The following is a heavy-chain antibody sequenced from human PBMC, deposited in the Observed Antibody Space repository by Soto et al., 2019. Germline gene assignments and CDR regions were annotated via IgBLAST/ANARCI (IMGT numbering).Heavy chain of an antibody. D-gene: IGHD4-17*01. V-gene: IGHV1-18*01. J-gene: IGHJ3*02. Sequence: ASVKVSCKASGYTFTSYGISWVRQAPGQGLEWMGWISAYNGNTNYAQKLQGRVTMTTDTSTSTAYMELRSLRSDDTAVYYCARDQEHDYGDYAGAFDIWGQGTMVTVPS. CDR3: ARDQEHDYGDYAGAFDI. CDR1: GYTFTSYG. CDR2: ISAYNGNT.